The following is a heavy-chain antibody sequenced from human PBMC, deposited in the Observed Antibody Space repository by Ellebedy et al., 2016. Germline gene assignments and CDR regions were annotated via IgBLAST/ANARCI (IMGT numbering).Heavy chain of an antibody. J-gene: IGHJ6*02. CDR3: GATPWPDYHFYGMDV. V-gene: IGHV3-74*01. CDR2: MNMDGSET. Sequence: GESLKISCAASGFTFSDHWMHWVRQVPGKGPVCVSRMNMDGSETHYADSVKGRFTISRDNSKNSLSLQMNSLRAEDSAVYFCGATPWPDYHFYGMDVWGPGTTVTVSS. CDR1: GFTFSDHW.